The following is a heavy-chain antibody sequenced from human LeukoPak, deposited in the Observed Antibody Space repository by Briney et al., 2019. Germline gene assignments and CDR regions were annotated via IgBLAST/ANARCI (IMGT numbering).Heavy chain of an antibody. CDR2: ISGRRNAI. J-gene: IGHJ4*02. V-gene: IGHV3-11*04. Sequence: PGGSLRLSCEASGFVFSDYYMSWIRQAPRKGLEWLAYISGRRNAITYVDSVKGRFTISRDNAKNSMYLQMNSLRAEDTAVYYCARSGYSGYMGFWGQGALVTVSS. D-gene: IGHD5-12*01. CDR3: ARSGYSGYMGF. CDR1: GFVFSDYY.